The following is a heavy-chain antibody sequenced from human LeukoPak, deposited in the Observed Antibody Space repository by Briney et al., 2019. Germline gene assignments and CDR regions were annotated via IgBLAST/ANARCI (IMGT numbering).Heavy chain of an antibody. V-gene: IGHV3-30*03. Sequence: PGKSLRLSCAASGFTFKNYGMHWVRQAPGKGLEWVAVISFDGNTKHYIDSVKGRFTISRDNPKNTLLLQLSSLTAEDTAVYYCVLVLVAGANGHDAFDIWGQGTMVTFSS. CDR3: VLVLVAGANGHDAFDI. D-gene: IGHD4/OR15-4a*01. CDR2: ISFDGNTK. CDR1: GFTFKNYG. J-gene: IGHJ3*02.